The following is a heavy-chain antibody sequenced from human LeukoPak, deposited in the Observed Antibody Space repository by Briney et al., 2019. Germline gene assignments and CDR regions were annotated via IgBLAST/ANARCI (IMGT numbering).Heavy chain of an antibody. CDR1: GFTFSSYG. CDR2: ITSSGADS. J-gene: IGHJ4*02. Sequence: GGSLRLSCAASGFTFSSYGIHWVRQAPGKGLEWVAVITSSGADSYYSDSVRGRFTISRDNSKNTLYLQMNSLRAEDTAAYYCAKGGAVVLTGFDSWGQGTLVSVSS. CDR3: AKGGAVVLTGFDS. V-gene: IGHV3-23*01. D-gene: IGHD3-22*01.